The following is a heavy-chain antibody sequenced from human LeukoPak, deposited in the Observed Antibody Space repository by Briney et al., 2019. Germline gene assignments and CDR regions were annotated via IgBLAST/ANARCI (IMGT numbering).Heavy chain of an antibody. D-gene: IGHD5-12*01. J-gene: IGHJ4*02. Sequence: GGSLRLACAASGFTFSSYWMTWVRQAPGKGLEWVANIKPDGSEKYYVDSVRGRFTISRDNAKNSLYLQMNSLRAEDTAVYYCARAEGATMLDYWGQGTLVTVSS. V-gene: IGHV3-7*03. CDR3: ARAEGATMLDY. CDR1: GFTFSSYW. CDR2: IKPDGSEK.